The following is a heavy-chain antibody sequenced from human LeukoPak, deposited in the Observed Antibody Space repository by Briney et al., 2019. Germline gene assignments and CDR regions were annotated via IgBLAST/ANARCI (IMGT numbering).Heavy chain of an antibody. Sequence: SETLSLTCTVSGGSMSDFYWSWIRQPPGKGLEWIGYIYYSGSTNYNPSLKSRVTISVDTSKNQFSLKLSSVTAADTAVYYCARSTADGYGGDYWGRGTLVTVSS. CDR3: ARSTADGYGGDY. J-gene: IGHJ4*02. D-gene: IGHD5-24*01. V-gene: IGHV4-59*01. CDR2: IYYSGST. CDR1: GGSMSDFY.